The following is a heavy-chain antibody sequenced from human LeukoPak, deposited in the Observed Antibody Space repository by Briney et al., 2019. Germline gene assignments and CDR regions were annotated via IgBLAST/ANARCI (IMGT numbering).Heavy chain of an antibody. CDR1: GGSFSGYY. V-gene: IGHV4-34*01. Sequence: PSAPLSLTCAVYGGSFSGYYWSWIRQPPGKGLEWIGEINHSGSTNYNPSLKSRVTISVDTPKKQFSLKLGSVTAADTAVYYCARDGVGEDYWGQGTLVTVSS. CDR3: ARDGVGEDY. D-gene: IGHD3-10*01. J-gene: IGHJ4*02. CDR2: INHSGST.